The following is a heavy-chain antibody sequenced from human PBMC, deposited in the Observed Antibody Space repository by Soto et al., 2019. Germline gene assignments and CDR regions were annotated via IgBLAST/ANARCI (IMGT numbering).Heavy chain of an antibody. Sequence: QVQLVESGGGVVQPGRSLRLSCAASGFTFSSYGMHWVRQAPGKGLEWVAVIWYDGSNKYYADSVKGRFTISRDNSQKTRYLQMNRLRAEDTAVYYCARDAAVAHEDAFDSWGEWTMVRVSS. D-gene: IGHD6-19*01. J-gene: IGHJ3*02. V-gene: IGHV3-33*01. CDR3: ARDAAVAHEDAFDS. CDR2: IWYDGSNK. CDR1: GFTFSSYG.